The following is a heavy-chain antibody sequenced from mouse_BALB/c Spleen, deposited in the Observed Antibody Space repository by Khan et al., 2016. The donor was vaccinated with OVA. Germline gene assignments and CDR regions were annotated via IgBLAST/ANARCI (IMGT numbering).Heavy chain of an antibody. CDR3: TRDRIDY. V-gene: IGHV1-7*01. Sequence: VQLQESGAELAKPGASVKMSCKASGYTFTTYWMHWVKQRPGQGLEWIGYINPTSGYTDYNEKFKDRATLSADKSSSTAYMQLSSLTSEDSAVYYCTRDRIDYRSEGTTLTVSS. CDR2: INPTSGYT. J-gene: IGHJ2*01. CDR1: GYTFTTYW.